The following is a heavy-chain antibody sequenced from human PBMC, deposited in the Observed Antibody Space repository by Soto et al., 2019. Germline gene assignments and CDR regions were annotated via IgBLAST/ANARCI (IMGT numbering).Heavy chain of an antibody. D-gene: IGHD3-22*01. V-gene: IGHV3-11*06. CDR2: ISSSSSYT. CDR3: ARAPTYYYDSSGYYLDY. CDR1: GFTFSDYC. J-gene: IGHJ4*02. Sequence: PGGSLRLSCAASGFTFSDYCMSWIRQAPGKGLEWVSYISSSSSYTNYADSVKGRFTISRDNAKNSLYLQMNSLRAEDTAVYYCARAPTYYYDSSGYYLDYWGQGTLVTVSS.